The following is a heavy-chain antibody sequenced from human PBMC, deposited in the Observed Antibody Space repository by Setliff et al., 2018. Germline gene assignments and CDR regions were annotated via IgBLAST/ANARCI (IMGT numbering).Heavy chain of an antibody. CDR2: INHSGST. CDR1: GGSISSGSYY. J-gene: IGHJ5*02. Sequence: SETLSLTCTVSGGSISSGSYYWSWIRQPAGKGLEWIGEINHSGSTNHNPSLKSRVTISVDTSKNTLYLQMNSLRAEDTAVYYCAKNGFGVVALGVNNWFDPWGQGTLVTVSS. CDR3: AKNGFGVVALGVNNWFDP. D-gene: IGHD3-10*01. V-gene: IGHV4-61*10.